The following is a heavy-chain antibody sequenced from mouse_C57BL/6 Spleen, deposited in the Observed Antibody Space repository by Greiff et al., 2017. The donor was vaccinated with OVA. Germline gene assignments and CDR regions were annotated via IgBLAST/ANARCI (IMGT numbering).Heavy chain of an antibody. Sequence: EVQLQQSGPGLVKPSQSLSLTCSVTGYSITSGYYWNWIRQFPGNKLEWMGYISYDGSNNYNPSLKNRISITRDTSKNQFFLKLNSVTTEDTATYYCARRDYYGSYYLDYWGKGTTLTVSS. CDR1: GYSITSGYY. CDR2: ISYDGSN. J-gene: IGHJ2*01. CDR3: ARRDYYGSYYLDY. V-gene: IGHV3-6*01. D-gene: IGHD1-1*01.